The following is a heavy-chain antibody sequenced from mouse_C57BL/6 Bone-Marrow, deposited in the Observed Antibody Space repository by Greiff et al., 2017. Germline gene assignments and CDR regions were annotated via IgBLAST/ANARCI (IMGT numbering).Heavy chain of an antibody. CDR3: ARHPSYYYGSRRYYYAMDY. J-gene: IGHJ4*01. CDR2: ISNLAYSI. Sequence: EVKLMESGGGLVQPGGSLKLSCAASGFTFSDYGMAWVRQAPRKGPEWVAFISNLAYSIYYADTVTGRFTISSENAKNTLYLEMSSLRSEDTAMYYCARHPSYYYGSRRYYYAMDYWGQGTSVTVSS. D-gene: IGHD1-1*01. CDR1: GFTFSDYG. V-gene: IGHV5-15*01.